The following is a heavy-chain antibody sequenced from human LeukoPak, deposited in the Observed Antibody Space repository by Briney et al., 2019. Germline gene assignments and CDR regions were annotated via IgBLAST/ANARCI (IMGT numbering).Heavy chain of an antibody. CDR3: AKRMGPSIAAADLDY. CDR1: GFTFSSYA. V-gene: IGHV3-23*01. Sequence: GGSLRLSCAASGFTFSSYAMSWVRQAPGKGLEWVSAISGSGGSTYYADSVKGRFTISRDNSKNTLYLQMNSLRAEDTAVYYCAKRMGPSIAAADLDYWGQGTLVTVSS. J-gene: IGHJ4*02. CDR2: ISGSGGST. D-gene: IGHD6-13*01.